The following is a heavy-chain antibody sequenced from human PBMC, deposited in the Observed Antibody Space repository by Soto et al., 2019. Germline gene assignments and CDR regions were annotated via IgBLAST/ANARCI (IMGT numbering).Heavy chain of an antibody. CDR3: AKYPIPRITIFGVVLGGAFDI. Sequence: GGSLRLSCAASGFTFSSYAMSWVRQAPGKGLEWVSAISGSGGSTYYADSVKGRFTISRDNSKNTLYLQMNSLRAEDTAVYYCAKYPIPRITIFGVVLGGAFDIWGQGTMVTVSS. V-gene: IGHV3-23*01. CDR2: ISGSGGST. CDR1: GFTFSSYA. D-gene: IGHD3-3*01. J-gene: IGHJ3*02.